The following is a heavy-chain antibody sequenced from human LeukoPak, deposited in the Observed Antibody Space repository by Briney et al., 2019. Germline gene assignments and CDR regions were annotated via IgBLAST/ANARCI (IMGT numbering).Heavy chain of an antibody. Sequence: ATVKISCKVSGYTFTDYYVHWVQQAPGKGLEWMGLVDPEDGETIYAEKFQGRVTITADTSTDTAYMELSSLRSEDTAVYYCATDRGIAAAGALDYWGQGTLVTVSS. J-gene: IGHJ4*02. CDR2: VDPEDGET. CDR1: GYTFTDYY. V-gene: IGHV1-69-2*01. CDR3: ATDRGIAAAGALDY. D-gene: IGHD6-13*01.